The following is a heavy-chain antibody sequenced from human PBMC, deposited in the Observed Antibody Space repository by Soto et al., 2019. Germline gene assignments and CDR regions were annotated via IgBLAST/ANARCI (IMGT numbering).Heavy chain of an antibody. D-gene: IGHD3-10*01. V-gene: IGHV3-23*01. CDR1: GFTFSSYA. J-gene: IGHJ4*02. CDR3: AKDLRDLGYFDY. Sequence: GGSLSLSCAASGFTFSSYAMSWVRQAPGKGLEWVSAISGSGGSTYYADSVKGRFTISRDNSKNTLYLQMNSLRAEDTAVYYCAKDLRDLGYFDYWGQGTLVTVSS. CDR2: ISGSGGST.